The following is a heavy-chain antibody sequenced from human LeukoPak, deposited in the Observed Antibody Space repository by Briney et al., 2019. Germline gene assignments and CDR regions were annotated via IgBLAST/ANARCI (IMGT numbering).Heavy chain of an antibody. CDR1: GGSISSYY. CDR3: ARDLSTSSWYRWFDP. J-gene: IGHJ5*02. Sequence: SETLSLTCTVSGGSISSYYWSWIRQPAGKGLEWIGRIYTSGSTNYNPSLKSRVTMSVDTSKNQFSLKLSSVTAADTAVYYCARDLSTSSWYRWFDPWGQGTLVTVSS. V-gene: IGHV4-4*07. D-gene: IGHD6-13*01. CDR2: IYTSGST.